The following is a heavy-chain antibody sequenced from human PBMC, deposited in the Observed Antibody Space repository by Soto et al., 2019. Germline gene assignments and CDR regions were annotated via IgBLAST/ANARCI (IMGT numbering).Heavy chain of an antibody. V-gene: IGHV1-58*02. CDR3: AASIVVVPAAIEAYYYYGMDV. CDR2: IVVGSGNT. D-gene: IGHD2-2*01. CDR1: GFTFTSSA. Sequence: QMQLVQSGPEVKKPGTSVKVSCKASGFTFTSSAMQWVRQARGQRLEWIGWIVVGSGNTNYAQKFQERVTITRDMSTSTAYMELCSLRSEDTAVYYCAASIVVVPAAIEAYYYYGMDVWGQGTTVTVSS. J-gene: IGHJ6*02.